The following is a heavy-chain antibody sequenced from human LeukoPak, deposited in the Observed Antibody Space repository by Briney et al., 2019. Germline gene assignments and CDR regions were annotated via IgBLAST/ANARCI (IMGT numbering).Heavy chain of an antibody. CDR3: TTDPEYNWNYVFDY. J-gene: IGHJ4*02. CDR1: GFTFSNAW. D-gene: IGHD1-7*01. CDR2: IKSKTDGGTT. Sequence: AGGSLRLSCAASGFTFSNAWMSWVRQAPGKGLEWVGRIKSKTDGGTTDYAAPVKGRSTISRDDSKNTLYLQMNSLKTEDTAVYYCTTDPEYNWNYVFDYWGQGTLVTVSS. V-gene: IGHV3-15*01.